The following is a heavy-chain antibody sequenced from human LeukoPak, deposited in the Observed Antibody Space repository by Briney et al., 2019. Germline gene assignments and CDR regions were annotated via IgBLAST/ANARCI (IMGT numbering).Heavy chain of an antibody. J-gene: IGHJ4*02. CDR2: IDPSGTT. CDR3: ARVPHYYFGYGYFDS. D-gene: IGHD3-10*01. CDR1: GGSFSGYY. Sequence: PSETLSLTCVVYGGSFSGYYWSWIRQPPGKGPEWIGEIDPSGTTNYNPFLKSRVSISVDTSKKQFSLTLTSMTAADTAVYYCARVPHYYFGYGYFDSWGQGTLVTVSS. V-gene: IGHV4-34*01.